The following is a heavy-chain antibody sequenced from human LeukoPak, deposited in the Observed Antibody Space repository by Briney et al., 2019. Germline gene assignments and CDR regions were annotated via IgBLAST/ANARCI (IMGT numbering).Heavy chain of an antibody. CDR2: SGST. Sequence: SGSTNYNPSLKSRVTISVDTSKNQFSLKLSSVTAADTAVYYCARSSHFYDSSGPLDAFDIWGQGTMVTVSS. CDR3: ARSSHFYDSSGPLDAFDI. V-gene: IGHV4-4*09. J-gene: IGHJ3*02. D-gene: IGHD3-22*01.